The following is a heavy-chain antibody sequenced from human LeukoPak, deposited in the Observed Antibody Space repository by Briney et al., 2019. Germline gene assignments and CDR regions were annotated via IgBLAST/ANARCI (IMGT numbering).Heavy chain of an antibody. J-gene: IGHJ5*02. CDR2: MNPNSGNT. D-gene: IGHD1-26*01. CDR1: GYTFTSYD. V-gene: IGHV1-8*01. CDR3: ARVGLPSGSYGNWFDP. Sequence: ASVKVSCKASGYTFTSYDINWVRQATGQGLEWMGWMNPNSGNTGYVQKFQGRVTMTRNTSISTAYMELSSLRSEDTAVYYCARVGLPSGSYGNWFDPWGQRTLVTVSS.